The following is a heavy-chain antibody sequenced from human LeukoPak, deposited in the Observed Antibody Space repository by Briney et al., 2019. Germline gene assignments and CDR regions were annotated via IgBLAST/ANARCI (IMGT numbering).Heavy chain of an antibody. CDR2: IVVGSGNT. CDR1: GGTFSSYA. V-gene: IGHV1-58*02. CDR3: AAEWGTRAPDAFDI. J-gene: IGHJ3*02. D-gene: IGHD3-16*01. Sequence: SVKVSCKASGGTFSSYAISWVRQARGQRLEWIGWIVVGSGNTNYAQKFQERVTITRDMSTSTAYMELSSLRSEDTAVYYCAAEWGTRAPDAFDIWGQGTMVTVSS.